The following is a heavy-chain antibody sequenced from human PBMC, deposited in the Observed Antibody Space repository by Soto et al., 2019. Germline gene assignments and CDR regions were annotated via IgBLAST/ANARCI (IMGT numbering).Heavy chain of an antibody. J-gene: IGHJ5*01. Sequence: EVQLVESGGVLVQPGGSLRLSCAASGFTFSSYSMNWFRQAPGKGLEWVSYISSTSSTIYYADSVKGRFTISRDNAKNSLNLQMNSLRDEDTAVYYCARPGDASGYTWWFASWGQGTLVTVSS. D-gene: IGHD3-22*01. CDR1: GFTFSSYS. CDR2: ISSTSSTI. CDR3: ARPGDASGYTWWFAS. V-gene: IGHV3-48*02.